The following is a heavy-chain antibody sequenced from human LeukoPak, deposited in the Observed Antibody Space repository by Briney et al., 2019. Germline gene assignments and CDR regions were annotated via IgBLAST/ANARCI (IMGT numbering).Heavy chain of an antibody. CDR2: ISGSGGST. CDR3: ASHSSGWYEEYFQH. J-gene: IGHJ1*01. D-gene: IGHD6-19*01. Sequence: GGSLRLSCAASGFTFSSYAMSWVRQAPGKGLEWVSAISGSGGSTYYADSVKGRFTISRDNSKNTLYLQMNSLRAEDTAVYYCASHSSGWYEEYFQHWGQGTLVTASS. V-gene: IGHV3-23*01. CDR1: GFTFSSYA.